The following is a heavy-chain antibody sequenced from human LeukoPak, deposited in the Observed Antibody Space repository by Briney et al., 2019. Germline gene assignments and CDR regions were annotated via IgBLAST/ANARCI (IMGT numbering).Heavy chain of an antibody. D-gene: IGHD1-7*01. V-gene: IGHV3-30*03. J-gene: IGHJ5*02. CDR1: GFTFNNYA. CDR2: ISYDGSNI. CDR3: AREVTDPITGTGWFDP. Sequence: GGSLRLSCAASGFTFNNYAMHWVRQAPGKGLEWVAVISYDGSNIYYVDSVKGRFTISRDNSKNTLYLQMDSLRAEDMAVYYCAREVTDPITGTGWFDPWDQGTLVTVSS.